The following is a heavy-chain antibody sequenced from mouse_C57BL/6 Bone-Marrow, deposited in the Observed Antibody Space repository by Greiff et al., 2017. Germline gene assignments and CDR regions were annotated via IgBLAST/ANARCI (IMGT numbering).Heavy chain of an antibody. CDR3: DRHWIWYPYDFDY. D-gene: IGHD2-1*01. CDR1: GFTFSSYG. CDR2: IRSGGSYT. Sequence: EVMLVESGGDLVKPGGSLKLSCAASGFTFSSYGMSWVRQTPDKRLEWVANIRSGGSYTYYPDSVKGRFTISRDNAKNTLCLQLNSLKSEDTDMYYCDRHWIWYPYDFDYWGQGTTLTVSS. J-gene: IGHJ2*01. V-gene: IGHV5-6*01.